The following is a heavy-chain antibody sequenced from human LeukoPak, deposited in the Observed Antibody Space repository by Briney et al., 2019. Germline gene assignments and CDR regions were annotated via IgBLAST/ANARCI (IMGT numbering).Heavy chain of an antibody. CDR2: IYTSGST. D-gene: IGHD3-10*02. J-gene: IGHJ4*02. CDR1: GGSFSGYI. CDR3: ARDVPLRN. V-gene: IGHV4-59*10. Sequence: SETLSLTCAVYGGSFSGYIWGWIRQPPGKGLEWIGRIYTSGSTNYNPSLKSRVTMSVDTSKNQFSLKLSSVTAADTAVYYCARDVPLRNWGQGTLVTVSS.